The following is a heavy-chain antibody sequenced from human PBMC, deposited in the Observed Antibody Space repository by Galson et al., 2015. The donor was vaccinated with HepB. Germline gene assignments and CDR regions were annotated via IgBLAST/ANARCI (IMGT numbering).Heavy chain of an antibody. CDR1: GYTFTSYG. CDR3: ARGAHDYSSGWDRGSVYGMDV. D-gene: IGHD6-19*01. CDR2: ISACNGNT. V-gene: IGHV1-18*01. Sequence: SVKVSCKASGYTFTSYGISWVRQAPGQGLEWMGWISACNGNTNFAQKLQGRVTMTRDTSISTAYMELSRLRSDDTAVYYCARGAHDYSSGWDRGSVYGMDVWGQGTTVTVSS. J-gene: IGHJ6*02.